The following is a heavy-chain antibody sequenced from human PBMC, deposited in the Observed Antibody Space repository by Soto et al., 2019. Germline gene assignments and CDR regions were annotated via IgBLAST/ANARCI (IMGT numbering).Heavy chain of an antibody. CDR3: ARSSNSIAAAGKGFDY. CDR1: GFTVSSNY. J-gene: IGHJ4*02. V-gene: IGHV3-53*01. D-gene: IGHD6-13*01. Sequence: PGGSLRLSCAASGFTVSSNYMSWVRQAPGKGLEWVSVIYSGGSTYYADSVKGRFTISRDNSKNTLYLQMNSLRAEDTAVYYCARSSNSIAAAGKGFDYCGQGTLVTVSS. CDR2: IYSGGST.